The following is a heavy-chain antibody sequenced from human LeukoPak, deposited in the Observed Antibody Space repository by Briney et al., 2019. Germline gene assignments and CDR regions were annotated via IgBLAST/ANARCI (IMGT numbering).Heavy chain of an antibody. J-gene: IGHJ4*02. CDR1: GFTFSSYG. V-gene: IGHV3-23*01. CDR3: AKDHYYGSGSYFDY. Sequence: PGGSLRLSCAASGFTFSSYGMSWVRQAPGKGLEWVSAISGSGGSTYYADSVKGRFTISRDNSKNTLYLQMNSLRAEDTAVYYCAKDHYYGSGSYFDYWGQGTLVTVSS. CDR2: ISGSGGST. D-gene: IGHD3-10*01.